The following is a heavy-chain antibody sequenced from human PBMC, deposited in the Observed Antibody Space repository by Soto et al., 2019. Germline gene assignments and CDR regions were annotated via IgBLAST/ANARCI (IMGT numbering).Heavy chain of an antibody. CDR3: ARRLTGRTTGDWFDP. J-gene: IGHJ5*02. V-gene: IGHV3-11*01. D-gene: IGHD1-20*01. CDR2: ISSGGGAK. Sequence: VQLVESGGGLVKPGGSLRLSCAASGFIFSDYYMSWIRQAPGKGLEWVSDISSGGGAKNVADSVRGRSTISRDNANNSLYLQMNSLRVEDTAVYYCARRLTGRTTGDWFDPWGQGTLVTVSS. CDR1: GFIFSDYY.